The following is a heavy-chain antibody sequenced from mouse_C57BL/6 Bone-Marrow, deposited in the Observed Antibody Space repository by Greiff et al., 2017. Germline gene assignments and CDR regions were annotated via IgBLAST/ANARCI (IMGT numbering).Heavy chain of an antibody. Sequence: EVKLVESGGGLVQPKGSLKLSCAASGFSFNTYAMNWVRQAPGKGLEWVARIRSKSNNYATYYAESVKDRFTISRDDSESMLYLQRNNLKTEDTAMYYCVRKGNYGAYWGQGTLVTVSA. J-gene: IGHJ3*01. CDR3: VRKGNYGAY. D-gene: IGHD2-1*01. V-gene: IGHV10-1*01. CDR1: GFSFNTYA. CDR2: IRSKSNNYAT.